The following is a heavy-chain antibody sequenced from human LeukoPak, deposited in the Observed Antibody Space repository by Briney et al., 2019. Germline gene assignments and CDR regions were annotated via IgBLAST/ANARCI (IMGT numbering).Heavy chain of an antibody. CDR3: ARPPLYCSSTSCYFDY. V-gene: IGHV3-30*03. J-gene: IGHJ4*02. Sequence: GGSLRLSCAASGFTFSSFGMHWVRQAPGKGLEWVAVISSAGSIQYYADSVKGRFTISRDNAKNSLYLQMNSLRAGDTAVYYCARPPLYCSSTSCYFDYWGQGTLVTVSS. CDR1: GFTFSSFG. CDR2: ISSAGSIQ. D-gene: IGHD2-2*01.